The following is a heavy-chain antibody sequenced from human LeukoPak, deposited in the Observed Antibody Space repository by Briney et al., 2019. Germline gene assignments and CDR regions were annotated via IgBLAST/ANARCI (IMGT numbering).Heavy chain of an antibody. CDR1: GGSISSSNW. CDR2: IYHSGST. J-gene: IGHJ4*02. Sequence: SETLSLTCAVSGGSISSSNWWSWVRQPPGKGLEWIGEIYHSGSTNYNPSLKSRVTISVDKSKNQFFLNLNSVTAADTAVYYCARDLYSGSFGIGYWGQGTLVTVSS. V-gene: IGHV4-4*02. D-gene: IGHD1-26*01. CDR3: ARDLYSGSFGIGY.